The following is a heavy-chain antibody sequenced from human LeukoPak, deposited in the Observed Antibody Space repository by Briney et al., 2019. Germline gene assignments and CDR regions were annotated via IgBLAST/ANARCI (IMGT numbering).Heavy chain of an antibody. V-gene: IGHV3-66*01. CDR1: GFTVSSNY. J-gene: IGHJ2*01. CDR3: ARDLPGGGSGWYGDWYFDL. CDR2: IYSGGST. D-gene: IGHD6-19*01. Sequence: GGSLRLSCAASGFTVSSNYMSWVRQAPGKGLEWVSVIYSGGSTYYAGSVNGRFTISRDNSKNTLYLQMNSLRAEDTAVYYCARDLPGGGSGWYGDWYFDLWGRGTLVTVSS.